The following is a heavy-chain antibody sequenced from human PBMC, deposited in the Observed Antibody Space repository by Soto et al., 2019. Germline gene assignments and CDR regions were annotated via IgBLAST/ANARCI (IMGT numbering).Heavy chain of an antibody. CDR2: FFSDAER. D-gene: IGHD4-17*01. J-gene: IGHJ6*02. CDR1: GFSLTNGRMG. Sequence: QVTLKESGPVLVKPTETLTLTCSVSGFSLTNGRMGVRWIRQPPGKALEWLAHFFSDAERSYSTSMQSRLNMSKDSPGSQVVLTMTNMAPADTATYFCARMDGDYNYYGLDVWGHGIAVTVSS. V-gene: IGHV2-26*01. CDR3: ARMDGDYNYYGLDV.